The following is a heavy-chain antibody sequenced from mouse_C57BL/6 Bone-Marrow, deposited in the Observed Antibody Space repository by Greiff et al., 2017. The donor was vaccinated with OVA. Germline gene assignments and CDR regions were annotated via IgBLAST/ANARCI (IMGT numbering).Heavy chain of an antibody. CDR1: GYTFTSYW. CDR2: IHPNSGST. J-gene: IGHJ2*01. V-gene: IGHV1-64*01. CDR3: ARHYYGSSLYFDY. D-gene: IGHD1-1*01. Sequence: QVQLQQPGAELVKPGASVKLSCKASGYTFTSYWMHWVKQRPGQGLEWIGMIHPNSGSTNYNEKFKSKATLTVDKSYSTAYMQLSSLTSEDSAVYYCARHYYGSSLYFDYWGQGTTLTVSS.